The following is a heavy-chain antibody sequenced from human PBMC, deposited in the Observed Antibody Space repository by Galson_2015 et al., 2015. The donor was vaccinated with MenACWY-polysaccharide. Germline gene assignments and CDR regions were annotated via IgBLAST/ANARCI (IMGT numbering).Heavy chain of an antibody. D-gene: IGHD2-21*01. CDR1: GYKFSSYD. CDR2: MNPNSGNT. CDR3: TRIIARKHTFVDS. Sequence: SVKVSCKASGYKFSSYDINWVGQASGQGPEWMGWMNPNSGNTGYAQRFQGRIAMTRDTATSTAYMELRMLRYDDTAVYYCTRIIARKHTFVDSWGQGTLVSDS. J-gene: IGHJ4*02. V-gene: IGHV1-8*01.